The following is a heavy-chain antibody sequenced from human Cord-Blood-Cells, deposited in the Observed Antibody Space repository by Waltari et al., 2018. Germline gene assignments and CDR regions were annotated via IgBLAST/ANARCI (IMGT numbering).Heavy chain of an antibody. D-gene: IGHD2-2*01. CDR2: ISYDGSNK. Sequence: QVQLVESGGGVVQPGRYLRHSSAAPGFTFSRYPMHWARQAPGKGLEWVAVISYDGSNKYYADSVKGRFTISRDNSKNTLYLQMNSLRAEDTAVYYCAREGIVVVPYGMDVWGQGTTVTVSS. CDR3: AREGIVVVPYGMDV. J-gene: IGHJ6*02. CDR1: GFTFSRYP. V-gene: IGHV3-30-3*01.